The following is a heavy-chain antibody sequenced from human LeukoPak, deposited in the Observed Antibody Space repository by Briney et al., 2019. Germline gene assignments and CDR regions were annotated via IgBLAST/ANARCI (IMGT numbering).Heavy chain of an antibody. CDR1: GFTFSRYW. V-gene: IGHV3-74*01. D-gene: IGHD3-3*01. CDR3: AKVGFSEIEWLLYSDH. CDR2: INSDGYST. J-gene: IGHJ4*02. Sequence: PGGSLRLSCAASGFTFSRYWMHWVRHAPGKGLVWVSRINSDGYSTTYADFVKGRYTISRDNSMNTLYLQMNSLRAEDTAVYYCAKVGFSEIEWLLYSDHWGQGTLVTVSS.